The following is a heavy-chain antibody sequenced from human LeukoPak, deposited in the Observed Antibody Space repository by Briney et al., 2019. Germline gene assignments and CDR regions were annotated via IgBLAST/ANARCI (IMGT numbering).Heavy chain of an antibody. CDR2: ISSSGNSI. Sequence: GGSLRLSCTAPGFTFSGYEMNWVRRAPGKGLEWVSYISSSGNSIYYADSVKGRFTISRDNAKSSLYLQMNSLRAEDMAVYYCARGRFGSCWGQGTLVTVSS. CDR1: GFTFSGYE. D-gene: IGHD6-13*01. CDR3: ARGRFGSC. V-gene: IGHV3-48*03. J-gene: IGHJ1*01.